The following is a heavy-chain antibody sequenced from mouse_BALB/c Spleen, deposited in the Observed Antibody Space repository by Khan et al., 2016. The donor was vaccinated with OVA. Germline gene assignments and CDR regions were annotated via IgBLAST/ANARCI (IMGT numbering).Heavy chain of an antibody. CDR1: GYSFTSGYG. Sequence: EVQLQESGPGLVKPSQSLSLTCTVTGYSFTSGYGWNWLRHSPGNQLEWMGIISYSGSTNYNPSLKSRISITRDTSKNQFFLQLNAVTTEDTATYYCARTARIKYWGQGTTLTVSS. D-gene: IGHD1-2*01. J-gene: IGHJ2*01. CDR3: ARTARIKY. V-gene: IGHV3-2*02. CDR2: ISYSGST.